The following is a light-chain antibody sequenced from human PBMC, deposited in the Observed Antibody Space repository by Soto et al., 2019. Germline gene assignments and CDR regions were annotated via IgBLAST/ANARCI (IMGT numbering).Light chain of an antibody. CDR1: SSNVGGFNF. CDR3: CSYAGSYTFL. CDR2: DVT. V-gene: IGLV2-11*01. J-gene: IGLJ2*01. Sequence: QAVVTQPRSVSGSPGQSVTISCTGTSSNVGGFNFVSWYQQHPGKAPKLMIYDVTKRPSGVPDRFSASKSGNTASLTISGLQAEDEADYYCCSYAGSYTFLFGGGTKLTVL.